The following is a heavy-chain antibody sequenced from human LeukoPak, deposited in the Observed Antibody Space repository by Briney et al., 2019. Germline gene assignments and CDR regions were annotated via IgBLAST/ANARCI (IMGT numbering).Heavy chain of an antibody. J-gene: IGHJ4*02. D-gene: IGHD1-26*01. CDR3: ARHYVEEWELELDYFDY. Sequence: SETLSLTCTVSGGSISSSSYYWGWIRQPPGKGLEWIGSIYYSGSTYYNPSLKSRVTISVDTSKNQFSLKLSSVTAADTAVYYCARHYVEEWELELDYFDYWGQGTLVTVSS. CDR2: IYYSGST. CDR1: GGSISSSSYY. V-gene: IGHV4-39*01.